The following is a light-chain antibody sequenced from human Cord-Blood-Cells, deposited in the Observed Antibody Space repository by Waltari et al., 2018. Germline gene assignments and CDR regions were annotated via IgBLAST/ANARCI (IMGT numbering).Light chain of an antibody. V-gene: IGKV1-39*01. Sequence: DRQMTLSPSSLSPSVGDRVTITCRANQRISSYLDWYQQKPGQAPKLLIYAASSLQSGVPYRFSGSGSGTDFTLTISSLEPEDFATYYCQQSDSTPMYSFGQGTKLEIK. CDR2: AAS. J-gene: IGKJ2*03. CDR3: QQSDSTPMYS. CDR1: QRISSY.